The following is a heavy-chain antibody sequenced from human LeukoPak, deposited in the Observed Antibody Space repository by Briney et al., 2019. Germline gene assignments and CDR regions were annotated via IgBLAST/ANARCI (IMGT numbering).Heavy chain of an antibody. Sequence: PGGSLRLSCAASGFTFSSYGMHWVRQAPGKGLECVANIKQDGSEKYYVDSVKGRFTISRENAKSSVYLQINSLRGEDTAVYYCVRDLPYYYAYWGQGTLVTVSS. J-gene: IGHJ4*02. CDR1: GFTFSSYG. D-gene: IGHD3-22*01. CDR3: VRDLPYYYAY. CDR2: IKQDGSEK. V-gene: IGHV3-7*01.